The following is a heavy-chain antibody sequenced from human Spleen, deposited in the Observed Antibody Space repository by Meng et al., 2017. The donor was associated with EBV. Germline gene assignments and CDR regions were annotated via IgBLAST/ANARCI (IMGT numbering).Heavy chain of an antibody. Sequence: QRQRHGSGPGLVQPSDSLSPIWTVSGGSIGRGSYDWGWIRQPPGKGLEWIGNIYYTGSTFYNPSLKTRVTISVDTSKTHFSLKLSSVTAADTAVYHCARTPLYNWGAWGQGTLVTVSS. CDR1: GGSIGRGSYD. CDR3: ARTPLYNWGA. CDR2: IYYTGST. V-gene: IGHV4-39*02. D-gene: IGHD7-27*01. J-gene: IGHJ1*01.